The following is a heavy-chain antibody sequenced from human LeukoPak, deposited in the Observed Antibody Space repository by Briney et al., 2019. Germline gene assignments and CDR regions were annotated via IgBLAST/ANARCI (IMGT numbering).Heavy chain of an antibody. CDR2: ISYDGSTK. Sequence: GGSLRLSCAASGFTFSSYGMHWVRQAPGKGLEWVAVISYDGSTKYYADSVKGRITISRDNSKNTLYLQINSLRAEDTAVYYCAKYPTFLIGNRRGWLQSGSLAFDIWGQGTMVTVSS. V-gene: IGHV3-30*18. J-gene: IGHJ3*02. CDR3: AKYPTFLIGNRRGWLQSGSLAFDI. CDR1: GFTFSSYG. D-gene: IGHD5-24*01.